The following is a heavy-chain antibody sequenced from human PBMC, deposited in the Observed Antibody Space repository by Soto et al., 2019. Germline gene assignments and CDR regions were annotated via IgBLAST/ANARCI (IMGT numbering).Heavy chain of an antibody. CDR2: IYYSGST. Sequence: PSETLSLTCTVSGGSLSTYYWTWIRQSPRKGLEWIGYIYYSGSTNYNPSLKSRVTISVDTSKNQFSLKLSSVTAADTAVYYCARVWVDVLVPLGDWFDPWGQGTLVTVSS. V-gene: IGHV4-59*01. D-gene: IGHD2-2*01. CDR3: ARVWVDVLVPLGDWFDP. J-gene: IGHJ5*02. CDR1: GGSLSTYY.